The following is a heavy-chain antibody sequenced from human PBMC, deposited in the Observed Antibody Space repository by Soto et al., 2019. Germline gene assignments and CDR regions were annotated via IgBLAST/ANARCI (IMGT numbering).Heavy chain of an antibody. D-gene: IGHD3-3*01. CDR1: GFTVSSNY. V-gene: IGHV3-53*01. Sequence: GGSLRLSCAASGFTVSSNYMSWVRQAPGKGLEWVSVIYSGGSTYYADSVKGRFTISRDNSKNTLYLQMNSLRAEDTAVYYCARETIFGVVIHLDYWGQGTLVTVSS. CDR2: IYSGGST. CDR3: ARETIFGVVIHLDY. J-gene: IGHJ4*02.